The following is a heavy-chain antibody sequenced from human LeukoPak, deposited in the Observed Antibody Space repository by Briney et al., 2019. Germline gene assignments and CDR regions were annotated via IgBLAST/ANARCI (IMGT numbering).Heavy chain of an antibody. CDR2: IYYSGST. CDR1: GGSISSYY. J-gene: IGHJ3*02. D-gene: IGHD6-13*01. CDR3: ARVKYSSKNNAFDI. Sequence: SETLSLTCTVSGGSISSYYWSWIRQPPGKGLEWIGYIYYSGSTNYNPSLKSRVTISVDTSKNQFSLRLSSVTAADTAVYYCARVKYSSKNNAFDIWGQGTMVTVSS. V-gene: IGHV4-59*01.